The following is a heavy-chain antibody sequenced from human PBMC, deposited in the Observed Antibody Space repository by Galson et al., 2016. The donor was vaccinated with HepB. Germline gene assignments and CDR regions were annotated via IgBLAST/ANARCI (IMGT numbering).Heavy chain of an antibody. Sequence: SLRLSCAASGFAFSSHWMHWVRQDLRKGLVWVSRINSDGTISNYADSVKGRFTISRDNAKNNLYLQMNSLRAEDTAVYFCVRDHSVVPTTAYNWFDPWGRGTLVTVSS. V-gene: IGHV3-74*01. D-gene: IGHD4-23*01. J-gene: IGHJ5*02. CDR1: GFAFSSHW. CDR2: INSDGTIS. CDR3: VRDHSVVPTTAYNWFDP.